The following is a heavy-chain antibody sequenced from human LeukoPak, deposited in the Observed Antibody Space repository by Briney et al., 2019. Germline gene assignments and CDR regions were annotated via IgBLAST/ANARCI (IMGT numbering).Heavy chain of an antibody. CDR1: GFSFRAYW. J-gene: IGHJ4*02. V-gene: IGHV3-7*01. D-gene: IGHD3-22*01. CDR2: ISEDGSEK. Sequence: GGSLRLSCAASGFSFRAYWMGWVRRAPGKGLEWVASISEDGSEKYYVGSVKGRFTISRDNAKNSLYLQMNSLRAEDTAVYYCARTKSDTSGYLPFDCWGQGTLVTVSS. CDR3: ARTKSDTSGYLPFDC.